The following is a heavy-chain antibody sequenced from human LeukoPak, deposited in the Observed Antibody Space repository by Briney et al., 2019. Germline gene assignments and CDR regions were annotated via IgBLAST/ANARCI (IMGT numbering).Heavy chain of an antibody. Sequence: ASVKVSCKASGGTFSSYAISWVRQAPGQGLEWMGGIIPIFGTANYAQKFQGRVTITADKSTSTAYMELSSLRSEDTAVYYCARSGQQLVRGPFDYWGQGTLVTVSS. J-gene: IGHJ4*02. CDR2: IIPIFGTA. V-gene: IGHV1-69*06. CDR1: GGTFSSYA. D-gene: IGHD6-13*01. CDR3: ARSGQQLVRGPFDY.